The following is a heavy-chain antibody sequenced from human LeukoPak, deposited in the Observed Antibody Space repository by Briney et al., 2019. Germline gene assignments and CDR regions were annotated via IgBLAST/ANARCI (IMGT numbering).Heavy chain of an antibody. Sequence: ASVKVSCKASGYIFTSYNIYWVRQAPGQGLEWMGIINPSGGSTNYARKFQGRVTMTRDTSTSTVYMELSSLRSEDTAVYYCARFAVHRRITVAGQFGLDYWGQGTLVSVSS. CDR1: GYIFTSYN. CDR2: INPSGGST. CDR3: ARFAVHRRITVAGQFGLDY. J-gene: IGHJ4*02. D-gene: IGHD6-19*01. V-gene: IGHV1-46*01.